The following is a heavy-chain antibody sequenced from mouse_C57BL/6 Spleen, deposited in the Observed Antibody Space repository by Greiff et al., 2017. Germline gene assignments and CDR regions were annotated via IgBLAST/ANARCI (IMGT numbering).Heavy chain of an antibody. J-gene: IGHJ2*01. Sequence: DVQLVESGGGLVQPGGSMKLSCVASGFTFSNYWMNWVRQSPEKGLEWVAQIRLKSDNYATHYAESVKWRFTISRDDSKSSVNLQMHNLRAEDTGIYYCTGEGLRRKYFDYWGQGTTLTVSS. CDR3: TGEGLRRKYFDY. CDR2: IRLKSDNYAT. D-gene: IGHD2-4*01. CDR1: GFTFSNYW. V-gene: IGHV6-3*01.